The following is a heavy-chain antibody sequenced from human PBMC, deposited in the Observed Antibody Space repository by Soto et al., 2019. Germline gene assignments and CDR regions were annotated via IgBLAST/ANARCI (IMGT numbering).Heavy chain of an antibody. CDR3: VRSHYYGSGAYTLDDN. CDR1: GYTFSIYY. D-gene: IGHD3-10*01. Sequence: QVQLVQSGAEVKKPGASVKVPCKASGYTFSIYYMHWVRQAPGQGLEWMGMINPSGGSASYTQKFQGRVTMTRDTSTNTIYMELTSLRSEDTAVYYCVRSHYYGSGAYTLDDNWGQGTQVIVSS. J-gene: IGHJ4*02. V-gene: IGHV1-46*03. CDR2: INPSGGSA.